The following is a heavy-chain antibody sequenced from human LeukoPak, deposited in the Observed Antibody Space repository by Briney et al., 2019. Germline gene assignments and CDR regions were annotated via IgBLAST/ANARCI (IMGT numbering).Heavy chain of an antibody. V-gene: IGHV3-43D*04. CDR1: GFTFDDYA. Sequence: PGGSLRLSCAASGFTFDDYAMHWVRQAPGKGVEWVSLISWDGGSTYYADSVKGRFTISRDNTKKSLYLQMNSLRTEDTALYYCAKDMGYSGYDSFDFWGQGTLVTVSS. CDR2: ISWDGGST. CDR3: AKDMGYSGYDSFDF. J-gene: IGHJ4*02. D-gene: IGHD5-12*01.